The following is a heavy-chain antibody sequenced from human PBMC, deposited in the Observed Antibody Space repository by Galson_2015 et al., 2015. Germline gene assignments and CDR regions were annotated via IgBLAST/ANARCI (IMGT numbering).Heavy chain of an antibody. Sequence: SLRLSCAASGFTFSSYAMHRVRQAPGKGLEWVAVISYDGSNKYYADSVKGRFTISRDNSKNTLYLQMNSLRAEDTAVYYCARTVYNYYYYYGMDVWGQGATVTVSS. D-gene: IGHD1-14*01. CDR1: GFTFSSYA. CDR3: ARTVYNYYYYYGMDV. J-gene: IGHJ6*02. V-gene: IGHV3-30-3*01. CDR2: ISYDGSNK.